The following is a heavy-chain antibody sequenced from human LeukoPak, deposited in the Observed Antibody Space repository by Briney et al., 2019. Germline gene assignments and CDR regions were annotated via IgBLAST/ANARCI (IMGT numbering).Heavy chain of an antibody. CDR3: AATYCSGGSCPDFDY. Sequence: SETLSLTCAVYGGSFSGYYWSWIRQPPGKGLEWIGEINHSGSTNYNPSLKSRVTISVDTSKNQFSLKLSSVTAADTAVYYCAATYCSGGSCPDFDYWGQGTLVTVSS. J-gene: IGHJ4*02. D-gene: IGHD2-15*01. CDR1: GGSFSGYY. CDR2: INHSGST. V-gene: IGHV4-34*01.